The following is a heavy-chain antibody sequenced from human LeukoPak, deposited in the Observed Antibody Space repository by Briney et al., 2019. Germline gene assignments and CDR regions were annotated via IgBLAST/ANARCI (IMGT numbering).Heavy chain of an antibody. J-gene: IGHJ3*01. Sequence: GGSLRLSCAASGFIFSDYPMSWIRQAPGKGLEWLSYTRVSDNNLYYADSVKGRFTISMDNAHASLYLQMNSLRAEDTAVYYCARRIMGNTGHAFDFWGQGTMVTVSS. CDR2: TRVSDNNL. CDR3: ARRIMGNTGHAFDF. CDR1: GFIFSDYP. V-gene: IGHV3-11*01. D-gene: IGHD2-8*01.